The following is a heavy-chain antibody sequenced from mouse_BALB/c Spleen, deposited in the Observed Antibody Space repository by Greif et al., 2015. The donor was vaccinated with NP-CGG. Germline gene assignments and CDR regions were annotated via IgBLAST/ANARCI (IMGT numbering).Heavy chain of an antibody. CDR3: ARDDGYYWYFDV. CDR1: GFTFSDFY. J-gene: IGHJ1*01. CDR2: SRNKANDYTT. D-gene: IGHD2-2*01. V-gene: IGHV7-1*02. Sequence: EVKLQESGGGLVQPGGSLRLSCATSGFTFSDFYMEWVRQPPGKRLEWIAASRNKANDYTTKYSASVKGRFIVSRDTSQSILYLQMNALRAEDTAIYYCARDDGYYWYFDVWGAGTTVTVSS.